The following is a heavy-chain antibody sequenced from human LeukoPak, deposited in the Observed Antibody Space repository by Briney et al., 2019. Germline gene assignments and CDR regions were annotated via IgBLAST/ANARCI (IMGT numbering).Heavy chain of an antibody. CDR2: IYHSEST. Sequence: AETQSLTCSVSGYSISSGYYWGWIRQPPGEGLEWIGCIYHSESTYYNPSLKSRVTISVDTSKSQFSLKPSSVTAADTAVYYCARAPRLGIVVVPASCTPFKYNWFDTWGQGALGTVS. J-gene: IGHJ5*02. CDR1: GYSISSGYY. D-gene: IGHD2-2*01. V-gene: IGHV4-38-2*02. CDR3: ARAPRLGIVVVPASCTPFKYNWFDT.